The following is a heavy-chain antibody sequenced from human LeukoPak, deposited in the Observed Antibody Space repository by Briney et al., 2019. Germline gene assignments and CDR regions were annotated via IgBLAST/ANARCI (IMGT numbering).Heavy chain of an antibody. Sequence: GGSLRLSCAASGFTFDDYATHWVRQAPGKGLEWVSGISWNSGSIGYADSVKGRFTISRDNAENSLYLQMNSLRAEDTAVYYCAAAAPGTDWLDPWGQGTLVTVSS. CDR3: AAAAPGTDWLDP. CDR2: ISWNSGSI. V-gene: IGHV3-9*01. CDR1: GFTFDDYA. D-gene: IGHD6-13*01. J-gene: IGHJ5*02.